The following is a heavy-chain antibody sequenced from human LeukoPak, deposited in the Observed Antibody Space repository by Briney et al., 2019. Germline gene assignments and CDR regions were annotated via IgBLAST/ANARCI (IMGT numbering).Heavy chain of an antibody. CDR3: ARREVGATLGD. V-gene: IGHV3-21*01. CDR1: GFTFSSYG. Sequence: PGGSLRLSCAASGFTFSSYGMHWVRQAPGKGLEWVSSISSGSSYIYYADSVKGRFTISRDNAKNSLYLQMNSLRAEDTAVYYCARREVGATLGDWGQGTLVTVSS. D-gene: IGHD1-26*01. J-gene: IGHJ4*02. CDR2: ISSGSSYI.